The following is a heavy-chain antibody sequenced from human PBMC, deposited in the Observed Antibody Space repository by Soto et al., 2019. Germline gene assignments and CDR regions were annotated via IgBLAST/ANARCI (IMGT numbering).Heavy chain of an antibody. CDR3: ARGGGYDSFDY. Sequence: SETLSLTCTVSGASISYGGFSWSWIRQSPGKGLEWIGYISHLENTYLHPSFKSRLTMSIDRTRNQFSLRLSSVTAADMAVYYCARGGGYDSFDYWGQGVLVTVSS. CDR1: GASISYGGFS. D-gene: IGHD5-12*01. V-gene: IGHV4-30-2*06. J-gene: IGHJ4*02. CDR2: ISHLENT.